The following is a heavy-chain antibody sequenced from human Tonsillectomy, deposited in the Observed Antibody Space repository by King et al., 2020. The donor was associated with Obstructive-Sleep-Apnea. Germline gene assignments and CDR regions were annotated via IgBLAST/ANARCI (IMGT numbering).Heavy chain of an antibody. CDR3: VKDKASGELYYFDY. D-gene: IGHD1-26*01. Sequence: VQLVESGGLVVQPGGSLRLSCAASGFFFDDYAMHWVRQAPGKGLEWVSLISWDGGSTYYADSVKGRFTISRDSSKNSLFLQMNSLRAEDTALYYCVKDKASGELYYFDYWGQGTLVTVSS. V-gene: IGHV3-43D*03. J-gene: IGHJ4*02. CDR1: GFFFDDYA. CDR2: ISWDGGST.